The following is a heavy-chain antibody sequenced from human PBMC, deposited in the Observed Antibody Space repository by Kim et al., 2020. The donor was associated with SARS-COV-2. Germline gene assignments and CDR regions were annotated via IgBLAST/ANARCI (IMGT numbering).Heavy chain of an antibody. Sequence: YADSVKGRFTISRDNSKHTLYLQMNSLRAEDTAVYYCARMDSSGWYYFDYWGQGTLVTVSS. J-gene: IGHJ4*02. V-gene: IGHV3-53*01. D-gene: IGHD6-19*01. CDR3: ARMDSSGWYYFDY.